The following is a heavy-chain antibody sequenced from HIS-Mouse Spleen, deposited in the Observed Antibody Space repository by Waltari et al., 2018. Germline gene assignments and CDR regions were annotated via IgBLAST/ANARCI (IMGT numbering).Heavy chain of an antibody. CDR1: GFSLSTSGIC. Sequence: QVTLRESGPALVKPTQTLTLTCTFSGFSLSTSGICVSWSRPPPGKALEWLARIDWDDDKYYSTSLKTRLTISKDTSKNQVVLTMTNMDPVDTATYYCARIAEGYSSGWYAFDYWGQGTLVTVSS. D-gene: IGHD6-19*01. J-gene: IGHJ4*02. V-gene: IGHV2-70*15. CDR2: IDWDDDK. CDR3: ARIAEGYSSGWYAFDY.